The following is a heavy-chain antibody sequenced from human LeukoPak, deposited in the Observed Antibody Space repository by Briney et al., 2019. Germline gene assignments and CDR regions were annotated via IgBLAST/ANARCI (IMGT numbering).Heavy chain of an antibody. CDR3: AHRGYYDSSGYYDY. J-gene: IGHJ4*02. Sequence: SGPTLVNPPQTLTLTCTFSGFSLSPSGVGVGWIRQPPGKALEWLALIYWNDDKRYSPSLKSRLTITKDTSKNQVVLTMTNMDPVDTATYYCAHRGYYDSSGYYDYWGQGTLVTVSS. V-gene: IGHV2-5*01. CDR1: GFSLSPSGVG. CDR2: IYWNDDK. D-gene: IGHD3-22*01.